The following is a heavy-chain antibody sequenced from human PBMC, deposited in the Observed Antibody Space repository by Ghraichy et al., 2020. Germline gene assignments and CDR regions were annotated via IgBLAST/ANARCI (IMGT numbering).Heavy chain of an antibody. CDR3: ARDLPKVIAGDSAMLWFFDL. Sequence: SETLSLTCTVSGGPISSSAFYWAWIRQSPGKGLEWIGSVSSSESPNYNPSLKSRVTISVDTSKNQFSLRLTSVTAADTAVYYCARDLPKVIAGDSAMLWFFDLWGRGTLVTVSS. CDR1: GGPISSSAFY. CDR2: VSSSESP. V-gene: IGHV4-39*07. D-gene: IGHD2-21*02. J-gene: IGHJ2*01.